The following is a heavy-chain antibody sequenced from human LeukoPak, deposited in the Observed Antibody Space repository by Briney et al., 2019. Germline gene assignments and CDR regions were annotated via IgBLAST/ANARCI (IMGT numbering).Heavy chain of an antibody. CDR1: GFTVSSNY. D-gene: IGHD4-17*01. Sequence: PGGSLRLSCAASGFTVSSNYMSWVRQAPGKGLEWVAVIYSGGSTYYADSVKGRFTISRDNSKNTLYLQMHSLRAEDPAVYYCARGLKGRSSWFDPWGQGTLVTVSS. CDR3: ARGLKGRSSWFDP. J-gene: IGHJ5*02. V-gene: IGHV3-53*01. CDR2: IYSGGST.